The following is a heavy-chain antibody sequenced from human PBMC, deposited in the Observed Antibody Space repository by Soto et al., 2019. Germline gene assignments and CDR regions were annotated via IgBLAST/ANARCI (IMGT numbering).Heavy chain of an antibody. J-gene: IGHJ1*01. Sequence: GGYLRLSCAATGFTLSKYWMAWVRQTPGKGLEWVSSIDYYATNRHYADSVKGRFTISRDKARNTVALQMSNLRAEDTAVYYCAIFFQTGYHREVFSYCGRGSLVTGSS. V-gene: IGHV3-23*05. D-gene: IGHD3-9*01. CDR2: IDYYATNR. CDR1: GFTLSKYW. CDR3: AIFFQTGYHREVFSY.